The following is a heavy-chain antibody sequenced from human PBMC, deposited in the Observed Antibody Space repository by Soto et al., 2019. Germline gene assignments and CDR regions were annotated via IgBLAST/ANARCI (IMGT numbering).Heavy chain of an antibody. D-gene: IGHD6-6*01. V-gene: IGHV5-51*01. CDR3: AGLDSSSVSGNYYGMDV. Sequence: GESLKISCKGSGYRLTSYCIGWLRQMPVKGLEWMGIIYPGDSHTRYSPSFQGQVTISADKFTRTAYLQGSSLKASDTAMYYCAGLDSSSVSGNYYGMDVWGQGTTVTVSS. CDR1: GYRLTSYC. CDR2: IYPGDSHT. J-gene: IGHJ6*02.